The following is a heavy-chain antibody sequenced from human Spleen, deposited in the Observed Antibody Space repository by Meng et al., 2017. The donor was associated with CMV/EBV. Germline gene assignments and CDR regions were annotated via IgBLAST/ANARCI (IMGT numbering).Heavy chain of an antibody. D-gene: IGHD6-6*01. Sequence: GESLKISCAASGFTFRSYAMNWVRQAPGKGLEWVSVIYSGDSSTYYADSVKGRFTISRDNSKNSLYLQMNSLRTEDTALYYCAKAGYSSSLGIDYWGQGTLVTVSS. CDR3: AKAGYSSSLGIDY. V-gene: IGHV3-23*03. CDR1: GFTFRSYA. CDR2: IYSGDSST. J-gene: IGHJ4*02.